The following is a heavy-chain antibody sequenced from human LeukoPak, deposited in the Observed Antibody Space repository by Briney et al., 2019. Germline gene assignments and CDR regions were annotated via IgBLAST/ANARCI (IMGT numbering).Heavy chain of an antibody. Sequence: SETLSLTCTVSGGSISSYYWSWIRQPPGKGLEWIGYIYYSGSTNYNPSLKSRVTISVDTSKNQFSLKLSSVTAADTAVYYCAVEDIPGKDYWGQGTLVTVSS. CDR1: GGSISSYY. D-gene: IGHD1-14*01. V-gene: IGHV4-59*12. CDR2: IYYSGST. CDR3: AVEDIPGKDY. J-gene: IGHJ4*02.